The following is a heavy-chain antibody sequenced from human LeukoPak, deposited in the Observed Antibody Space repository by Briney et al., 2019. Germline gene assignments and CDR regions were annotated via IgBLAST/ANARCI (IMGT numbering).Heavy chain of an antibody. D-gene: IGHD2-8*01. CDR2: IWYDGSNK. V-gene: IGHV3-33*01. CDR1: GFTSSSYG. Sequence: GGSLRLSCAASGFTSSSYGMHWVRQAPGKGLEWVAVIWYDGSNKYYADSVKGRFTISRDNSKNTLYLQMNSLRAEDTAVHYCARDGVAAFDYWGQGTLVTVSS. J-gene: IGHJ4*02. CDR3: ARDGVAAFDY.